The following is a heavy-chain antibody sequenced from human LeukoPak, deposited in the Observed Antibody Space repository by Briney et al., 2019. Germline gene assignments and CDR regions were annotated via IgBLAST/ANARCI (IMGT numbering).Heavy chain of an antibody. CDR1: GFTFSSDG. Sequence: GGSLRLSCAASGFTFSSDGMSWVRQAPGKGLEWVSSISASGGGTVYADSVKGRVTISRDNSKNTLYLQMNSLKTEDTAIYYCITDPPRGYFDYWGQGTLVTVSS. J-gene: IGHJ4*02. CDR2: ISASGGGT. V-gene: IGHV3-23*01. CDR3: ITDPPRGYFDY.